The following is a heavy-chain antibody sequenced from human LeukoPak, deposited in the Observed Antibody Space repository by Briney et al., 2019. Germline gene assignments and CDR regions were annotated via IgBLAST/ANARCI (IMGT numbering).Heavy chain of an antibody. CDR3: ARGEGWGDRGYYYYYMDV. V-gene: IGHV4-30-2*01. Sequence: SETLSLACTVSGGSISSGGYYWSWIRQPPGKGLEWIGYIYHSGSTYYNPSLKSRVTISVDRSKNQFSLKLSSVTAADTAVYYCARGEGWGDRGYYYYYMDVWGKGTTVTVSS. CDR2: IYHSGST. CDR1: GGSISSGGYY. J-gene: IGHJ6*03. D-gene: IGHD2-21*01.